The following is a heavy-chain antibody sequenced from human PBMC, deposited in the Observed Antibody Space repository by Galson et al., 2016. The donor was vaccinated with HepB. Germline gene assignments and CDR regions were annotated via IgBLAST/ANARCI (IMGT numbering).Heavy chain of an antibody. CDR2: IWYDGSNE. CDR1: GFNFKVYG. V-gene: IGHV3-33*01. Sequence: SLRLSCAASGFNFKVYGMHWVRQAPGKGLDWVAVIWYDGSNEDYADSVKGRFPISKDNSKNTVDLQMNSLRAEDTAVYYCARGLPNSGKNYGHGFYFDYWGQGTLVTVSS. J-gene: IGHJ4*02. D-gene: IGHD1-26*01. CDR3: ARGLPNSGKNYGHGFYFDY.